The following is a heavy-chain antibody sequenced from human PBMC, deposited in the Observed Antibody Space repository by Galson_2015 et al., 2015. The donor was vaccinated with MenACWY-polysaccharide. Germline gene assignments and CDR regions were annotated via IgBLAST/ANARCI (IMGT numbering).Heavy chain of an antibody. Sequence: SLRLSCAASGFTFDDYAMHWVRQAPGKGLEWVSGISWNSGSIGYADSVKGRFTISRDNAKNSLYLQMNSLRAEDTALYYCAKDLRGYSYGSPLDYWGQGTLVTVSS. CDR3: AKDLRGYSYGSPLDY. D-gene: IGHD5-18*01. CDR2: ISWNSGSI. CDR1: GFTFDDYA. V-gene: IGHV3-9*01. J-gene: IGHJ4*02.